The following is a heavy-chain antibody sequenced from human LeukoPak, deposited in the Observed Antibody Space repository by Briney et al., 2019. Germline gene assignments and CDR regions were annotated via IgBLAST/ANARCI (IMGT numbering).Heavy chain of an antibody. V-gene: IGHV3-21*01. CDR2: ISSSSSYI. D-gene: IGHD3-3*01. CDR3: AREEAITIFGVVTAIDY. CDR1: GFTFSSYS. Sequence: GGSLRLSCAASGFTFSSYSMNWVRQAPGKGLEWVSSISSSSSYIYYADSVKGRFTISRDNAKNSLYLQMNSLRAEDTAVYYCAREEAITIFGVVTAIDYWGQGTLVTVSS. J-gene: IGHJ4*02.